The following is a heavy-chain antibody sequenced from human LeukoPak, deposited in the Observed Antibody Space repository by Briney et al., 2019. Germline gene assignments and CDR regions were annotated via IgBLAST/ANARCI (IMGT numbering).Heavy chain of an antibody. CDR1: GFTFSNYW. Sequence: GESLRLSCAASGFTFSNYWMHWVRQAPGKGLVWVSHVNSDGSWTSYADSVKGRFTISKDNAKNTVYLQMNSLRAEDTAVYYCVSFYETYWGRGTLVTVSS. D-gene: IGHD2/OR15-2a*01. CDR3: VSFYETY. CDR2: VNSDGSWT. J-gene: IGHJ4*02. V-gene: IGHV3-74*01.